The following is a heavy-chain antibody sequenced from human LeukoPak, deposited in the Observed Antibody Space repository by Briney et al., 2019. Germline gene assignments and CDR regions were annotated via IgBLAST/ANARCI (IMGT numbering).Heavy chain of an antibody. CDR3: ARDPYHRLGPPLDL. D-gene: IGHD1-14*01. V-gene: IGHV1-18*01. Sequence: ASVTVSCKASGYIFTTYGISWVRQAPGQGLEWMGWISTSNGDTNYAAKLQGRVTMTTDTSTSTVYMELGSLTFDDTAVYFCARDPYHRLGPPLDLWGQGTLVTVSS. CDR2: ISTSNGDT. J-gene: IGHJ5*02. CDR1: GYIFTTYG.